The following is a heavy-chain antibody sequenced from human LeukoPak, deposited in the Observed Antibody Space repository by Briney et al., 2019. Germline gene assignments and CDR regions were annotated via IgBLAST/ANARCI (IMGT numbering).Heavy chain of an antibody. D-gene: IGHD6-13*01. J-gene: IGHJ4*01. CDR3: ARDGTAAGLYFDL. V-gene: IGHV3-7*01. Sequence: GGSLILPCAVSGFTFSSHWMNWVRQAPGKGLEWVASIKQDGGEKSYVDSVKGRFTISRDNAKNSLYLQMSSLRVEDTAIYYCARDGTAAGLYFDLWGQGTLVTVSS. CDR2: IKQDGGEK. CDR1: GFTFSSHW.